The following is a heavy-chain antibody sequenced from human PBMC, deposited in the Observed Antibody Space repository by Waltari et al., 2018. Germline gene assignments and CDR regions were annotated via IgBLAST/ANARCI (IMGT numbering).Heavy chain of an antibody. Sequence: EVQMVESGGGSMKPGDSLRLSCVASGFRFTPAWLTWVRQAPGKGLEWVGRMTSKRDGATTDYAAPVKGRFSISREDSQNMVFLQMNSLRTEDTAVYFCTTLDAPWGGWGHGTLVTVSS. CDR2: MTSKRDGATT. CDR3: TTLDAPWGG. J-gene: IGHJ4*01. CDR1: GFRFTPAW. V-gene: IGHV3-15*01. D-gene: IGHD7-27*01.